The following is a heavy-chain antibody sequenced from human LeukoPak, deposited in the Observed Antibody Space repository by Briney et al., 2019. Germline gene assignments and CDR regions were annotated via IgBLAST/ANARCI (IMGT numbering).Heavy chain of an antibody. Sequence: GESLKISCKGSGYSFTNCWIGWVRQMPGKGLDWIGIIYPGDSDTKYSPSLQGQVTISADKSISTAYLQWSSLKASDTAMYYCARFLSGDYSDCWGQGTLVTVSS. D-gene: IGHD1-26*01. J-gene: IGHJ4*02. CDR2: IYPGDSDT. V-gene: IGHV5-51*01. CDR3: ARFLSGDYSDC. CDR1: GYSFTNCW.